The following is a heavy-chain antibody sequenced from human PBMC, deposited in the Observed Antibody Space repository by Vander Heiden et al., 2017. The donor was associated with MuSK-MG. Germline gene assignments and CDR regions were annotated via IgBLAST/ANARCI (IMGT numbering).Heavy chain of an antibody. J-gene: IGHJ4*02. D-gene: IGHD4-4*01. CDR3: ARVTTTLDH. V-gene: IGHV3-74*01. Sequence: EVQLVESGGGLIQPGGSLRLSCTTSGFTFSSHWMHWVRQAPGKGLVWVARINSDGSSAIYADFVKGRFTISRDNAKNTLFLDMNSLRAEDTAVYYCARVTTTLDHWCQGTLVTVSS. CDR1: GFTFSSHW. CDR2: INSDGSSA.